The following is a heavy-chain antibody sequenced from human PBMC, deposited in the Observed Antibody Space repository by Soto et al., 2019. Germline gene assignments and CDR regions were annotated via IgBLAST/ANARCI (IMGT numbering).Heavy chain of an antibody. D-gene: IGHD4-4*01. J-gene: IGHJ4*01. CDR3: SRAGILTTPYYFDY. CDR2: IRNKANSYTT. Sequence: PGGSLRLSCAAFGFTFSGQYMDRVRQAPGKGLEWVGRIRNKANSYTTEYAASVKGRFTISRDDLKNSLFLQMYSLKTEDTAVYFCSRAGILTTPYYFDYWGQGTLVTVS. V-gene: IGHV3-72*01. CDR1: GFTFSGQY.